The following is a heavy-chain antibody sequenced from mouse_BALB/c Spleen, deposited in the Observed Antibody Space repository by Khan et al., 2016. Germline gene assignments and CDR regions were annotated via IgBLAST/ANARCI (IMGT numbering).Heavy chain of an antibody. CDR1: GYSLTSYG. Sequence: QVQLKESGPGLVAPSQSLSITCTVSGYSLTSYGVHWVRQPPGKDLVWRGVIWAGGSTNYNSALMSRLIISKDNSKSHVFLNMNSLQTDDTAMYCSANHEDIWGQGTTRTVSS. CDR2: IWAGGST. J-gene: IGHJ2*01. V-gene: IGHV2-9*02. CDR3: ANHEDI.